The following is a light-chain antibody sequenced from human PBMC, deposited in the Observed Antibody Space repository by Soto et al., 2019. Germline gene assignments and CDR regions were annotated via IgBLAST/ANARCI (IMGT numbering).Light chain of an antibody. CDR2: GAS. CDR1: ESVTSSH. Sequence: EIVLTQTTGTLSLSPGERATLSCRASESVTSSHLAWYQQKPGKAPRHLIYGASTRATGIPDRFSGSGSDTDYSLTIRRLDPEDFAMYYCLLYFSPDRYTFGPGTKVQIK. V-gene: IGKV3-20*01. J-gene: IGKJ3*01. CDR3: LLYFSPDRYT.